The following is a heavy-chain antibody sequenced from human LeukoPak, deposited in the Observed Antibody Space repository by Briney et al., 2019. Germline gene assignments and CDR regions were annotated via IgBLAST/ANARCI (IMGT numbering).Heavy chain of an antibody. V-gene: IGHV4-59*01. CDR2: IYYSGST. CDR3: ARDSSSANHNWFDP. CDR1: GGSISSYY. Sequence: PSETLSLTRTVSGGSISSYYWSWIRQPPGKGLEWIGYIYYSGSTNYNPSLKSRVTISVDTSKNQFSLKLSSVTAADTAVYYCARDSSSANHNWFDPWGQGTLVTVSS. J-gene: IGHJ5*02. D-gene: IGHD6-6*01.